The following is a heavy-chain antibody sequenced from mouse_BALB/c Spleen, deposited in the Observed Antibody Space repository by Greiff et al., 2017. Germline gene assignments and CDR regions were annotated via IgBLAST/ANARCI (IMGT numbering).Heavy chain of an antibody. CDR2: INPSTGYT. CDR1: GYTFTSYW. CDR3: ARKDWPYYYGSSYYAMDY. Sequence: QVQLQQSGAELAKPGASVKMSCKASGYTFTSYWMHWVKQRPGQGLEWIGYINPSTGYTEYNQKFKDKATLTADKSSSTAYMQLSSLTSEDSAVYYCARKDWPYYYGSSYYAMDYWGQGTSVTVSS. J-gene: IGHJ4*01. V-gene: IGHV1-7*01. D-gene: IGHD1-1*01.